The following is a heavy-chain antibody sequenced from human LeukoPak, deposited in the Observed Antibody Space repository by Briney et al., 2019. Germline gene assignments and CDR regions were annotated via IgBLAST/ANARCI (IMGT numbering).Heavy chain of an antibody. V-gene: IGHV3-73*01. J-gene: IGHJ3*02. CDR2: IRSKANSYAT. CDR1: GFTFSGSA. CDR3: TRRSKDGDYEVRAFDI. Sequence: GGSLRLSCAASGFTFSGSAMHWVRQASGKGLEWVGHIRSKANSYATAYAASVKGRFTIPRDDSKNTAYLQMNSLKTEDTAVYYCTRRSKDGDYEVRAFDIWGQGTMVTVSS. D-gene: IGHD4-17*01.